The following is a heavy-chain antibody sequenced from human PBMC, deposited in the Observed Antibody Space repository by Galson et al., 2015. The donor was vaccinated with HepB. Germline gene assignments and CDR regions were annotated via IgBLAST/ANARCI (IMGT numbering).Heavy chain of an antibody. CDR1: GFTFSSYA. D-gene: IGHD3-22*01. CDR3: AKDRYYYDSSGPGRYFDL. Sequence: SLRLSCAASGFTFSSYAMSWVRQAPGKGLEWVSAISGSGGSTYYADSVKGRFTISRDNSKNTLYLQMNSLRAEDTAVYYCAKDRYYYDSSGPGRYFDLWGRGTLVTVSS. V-gene: IGHV3-23*01. CDR2: ISGSGGST. J-gene: IGHJ2*01.